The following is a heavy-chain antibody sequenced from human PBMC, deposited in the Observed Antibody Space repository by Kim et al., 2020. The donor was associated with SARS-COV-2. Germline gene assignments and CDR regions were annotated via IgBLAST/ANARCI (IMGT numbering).Heavy chain of an antibody. D-gene: IGHD4-17*01. Sequence: SETLSLTCAVYGGSFSGYYWSWIRQPPGKGLEWIGEINHSGSTNYNPSLKSRVTISVDTSKNQFSLKLSSVTAADTAVYYCARVGGGGLTTVTTEGFDYWGQGTLVTVSS. CDR2: INHSGST. CDR1: GGSFSGYY. J-gene: IGHJ4*02. CDR3: ARVGGGGLTTVTTEGFDY. V-gene: IGHV4-34*01.